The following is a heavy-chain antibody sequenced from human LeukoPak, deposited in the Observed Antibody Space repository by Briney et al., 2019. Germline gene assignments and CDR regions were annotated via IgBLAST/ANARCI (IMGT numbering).Heavy chain of an antibody. CDR2: IYHSGST. CDR1: GYSISSGYY. D-gene: IGHD3-22*01. J-gene: IGHJ4*02. V-gene: IGHV4-38-2*02. CDR3: ARDAHYYDSSGEGGFDY. Sequence: SETLSLTCTVSGYSISSGYYWGWIRQPPGKGLEWIGSIYHSGSTYYNPSLKSRVTISVDTSKNQFSLKLSSVTAADTAVYYCARDAHYYDSSGEGGFDYWGQGTLVTVSS.